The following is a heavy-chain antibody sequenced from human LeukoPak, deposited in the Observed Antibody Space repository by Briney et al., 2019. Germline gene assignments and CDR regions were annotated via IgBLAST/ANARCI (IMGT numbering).Heavy chain of an antibody. CDR1: GGSISSSSYY. D-gene: IGHD4-11*01. V-gene: IGHV4-61*01. CDR3: ARADYSNYDAIDY. J-gene: IGHJ4*02. CDR2: IYYSGST. Sequence: KPSETLSLTCTVSGGSISSSSYYWSWIRQPPGKGLEWIGYIYYSGSTNYNPSLKSRVTISVDTSKNQFSLKLSSVTAADTAVYYCARADYSNYDAIDYWGQGTLVTVSS.